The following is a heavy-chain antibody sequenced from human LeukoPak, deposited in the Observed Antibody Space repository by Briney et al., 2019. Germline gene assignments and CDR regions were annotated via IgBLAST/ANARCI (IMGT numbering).Heavy chain of an antibody. D-gene: IGHD5-12*01. CDR1: GYTFTGYY. J-gene: IGHJ4*02. CDR3: ASPWPYSGYAYYFDY. V-gene: IGHV1-2*02. CDR2: INPNSGGT. Sequence: GASVKVSCKASGYTFTGYYMHRVRQAPGQGLEWMGWINPNSGGTDYAQNFQGRVTMTSDTSISTAYMELSRLRSDDTAVYYCASPWPYSGYAYYFDYWGQGTLVTVSS.